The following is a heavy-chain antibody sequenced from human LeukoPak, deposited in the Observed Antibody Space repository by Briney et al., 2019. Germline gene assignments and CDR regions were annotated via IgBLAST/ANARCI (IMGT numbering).Heavy chain of an antibody. J-gene: IGHJ3*02. Sequence: PSETLSLTCAVYGGSFSGYYWSWIRQPPGKGLEWIGEINHSGSTNYNPSLKSRVTISVDTSKNQFSLKLSSVTAADTAVYYCARQTMTYYYDSSGPLDAFDIWGQGTMVTVSS. V-gene: IGHV4-34*01. CDR2: INHSGST. D-gene: IGHD3-22*01. CDR1: GGSFSGYY. CDR3: ARQTMTYYYDSSGPLDAFDI.